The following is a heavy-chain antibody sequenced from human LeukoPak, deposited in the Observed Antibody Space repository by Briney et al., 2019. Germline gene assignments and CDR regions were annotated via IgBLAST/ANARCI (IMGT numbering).Heavy chain of an antibody. CDR1: GFTFSSYE. V-gene: IGHV3-21*01. CDR3: AKELAVTTNKYYYGMDV. J-gene: IGHJ6*02. CDR2: ISSSSSYI. D-gene: IGHD4-17*01. Sequence: GGSLRLSCAASGFTFSSYEMNWVRQAPGKGLEWVSSISSSSSYIYYADSVKGRFTVSRDNAKNTVYLQMNSLRAEDSAVYYCAKELAVTTNKYYYGMDVWGQGTTVTVSS.